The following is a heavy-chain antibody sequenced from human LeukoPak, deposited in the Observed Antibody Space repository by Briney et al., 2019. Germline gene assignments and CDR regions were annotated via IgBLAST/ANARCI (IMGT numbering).Heavy chain of an antibody. Sequence: SETLSLTCAVYGGSFSGYYWSWIRQPPGKGPEWIGEINHSGSTNYNPSLKSRVTISVDTSKNQFSLKLSSVTAADTAVYYCARGAHSSPSNWFDPWGQGTLVTVSS. J-gene: IGHJ5*02. CDR2: INHSGST. CDR1: GGSFSGYY. CDR3: ARGAHSSPSNWFDP. V-gene: IGHV4-34*01. D-gene: IGHD6-6*01.